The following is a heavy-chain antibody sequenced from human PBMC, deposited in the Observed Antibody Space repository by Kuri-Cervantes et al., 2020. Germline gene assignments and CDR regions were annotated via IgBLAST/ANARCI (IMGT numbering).Heavy chain of an antibody. V-gene: IGHV4-34*01. D-gene: IGHD3-22*01. Sequence: QTLSLTCAVYGGSFSGFYWSWIRXPPGKGLEWXGEINHSGSINYNPSLKSRVAISVDTSKKQFSLKVNSVTAADTAVYYCARVXPRRVVALWGQGTLVTVSS. CDR3: ARVXPRRVVAL. CDR2: INHSGSI. CDR1: GGSFSGFY. J-gene: IGHJ4*02.